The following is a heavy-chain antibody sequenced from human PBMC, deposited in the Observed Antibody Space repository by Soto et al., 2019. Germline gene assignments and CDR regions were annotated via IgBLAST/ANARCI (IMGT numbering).Heavy chain of an antibody. V-gene: IGHV5-51*01. Sequence: PGESLKISCKGSGYSFSSYWIGWVRQMPGKGLEWMGTIYPGDSETTYSPSFQGQVTISADKSIRIAHPQWSSLKASDTGMYYCARLDSSGYHLVDYWGQGTLVTVSS. CDR3: ARLDSSGYHLVDY. CDR1: GYSFSSYW. J-gene: IGHJ4*02. CDR2: IYPGDSET. D-gene: IGHD3-22*01.